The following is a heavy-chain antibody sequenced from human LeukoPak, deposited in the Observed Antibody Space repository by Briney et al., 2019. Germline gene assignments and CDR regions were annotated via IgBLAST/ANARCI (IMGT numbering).Heavy chain of an antibody. CDR3: AREGDYYDSSGHPPNWFDP. Sequence: SETLSLTCAVYGGSFSGYYWSWIRQPPGKGLEWIGEINHSGSTNYNPSLKSRVTISVDTSKNQFSLKLSSVTAADTAVYYCAREGDYYDSSGHPPNWFDPWGQGTLVTVSS. D-gene: IGHD3-22*01. CDR2: INHSGST. J-gene: IGHJ5*02. V-gene: IGHV4-34*01. CDR1: GGSFSGYY.